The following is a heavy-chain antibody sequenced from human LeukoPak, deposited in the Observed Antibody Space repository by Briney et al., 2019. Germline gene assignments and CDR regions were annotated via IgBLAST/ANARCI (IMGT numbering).Heavy chain of an antibody. Sequence: KASETLSLTCTVSGGSISSGGYYWSWIRQPPGKGLEWIGYIYYSGSTYYNPSLKSRVTISVDTSKNQFSLKLSSVTAADTAVYYCATVVAGTQHFDYWGQGTLVTVSS. D-gene: IGHD2-2*01. CDR3: ATVVAGTQHFDY. V-gene: IGHV4-31*03. J-gene: IGHJ4*02. CDR1: GGSISSGGYY. CDR2: IYYSGST.